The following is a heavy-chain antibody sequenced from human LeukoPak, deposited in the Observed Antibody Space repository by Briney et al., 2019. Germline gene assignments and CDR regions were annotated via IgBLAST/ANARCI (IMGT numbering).Heavy chain of an antibody. CDR2: IFPGGSDA. V-gene: IGHV5-51*01. Sequence: GESLKISCKGSGYSFTSYGIGWVRQMPGKGLEWVGIIFPGGSDARYSPSFQGQVTISADKSISTAYLQWSSLKASDTAMYYCARGKIAAPGTLDYWGQGTLVTVSS. D-gene: IGHD6-13*01. J-gene: IGHJ4*02. CDR3: ARGKIAAPGTLDY. CDR1: GYSFTSYG.